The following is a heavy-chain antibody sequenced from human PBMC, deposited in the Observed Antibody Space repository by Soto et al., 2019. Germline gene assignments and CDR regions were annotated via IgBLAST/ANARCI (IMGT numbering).Heavy chain of an antibody. Sequence: EVQLVQSGAEGKKSGESLKIYCKGSGYTFASYWIAWVRQMPGKGLEWMGIIYPGDSDTKYNPSFQGQVTISGDKSISTVYLQWSSLKASYTAMYYCARGPTPLLAYWGEGTLVTVSS. V-gene: IGHV5-51*01. CDR1: GYTFASYW. D-gene: IGHD2-15*01. CDR3: ARGPTPLLAY. CDR2: IYPGDSDT. J-gene: IGHJ4*02.